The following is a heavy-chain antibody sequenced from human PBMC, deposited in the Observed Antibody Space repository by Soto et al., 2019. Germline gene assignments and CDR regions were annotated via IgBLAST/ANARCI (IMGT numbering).Heavy chain of an antibody. CDR1: GFTFSTYG. Sequence: PGGSLRLSCAASGFTFSTYGMHWVRQAPGKGLEWVAFIWFDGSSQDYGVSVKGRFTISKDNSKNTVYLQMNSLRAEDTAIYYCARDRIHDFGDLLPDYWGQGTLVTVSS. CDR3: ARDRIHDFGDLLPDY. V-gene: IGHV3-33*01. CDR2: IWFDGSSQ. J-gene: IGHJ4*02. D-gene: IGHD4-17*01.